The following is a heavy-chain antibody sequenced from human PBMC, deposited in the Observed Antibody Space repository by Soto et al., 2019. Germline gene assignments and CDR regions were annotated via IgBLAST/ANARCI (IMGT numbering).Heavy chain of an antibody. CDR3: ARVMSGYYPYYYYYGMDV. CDR1: GYTFTGYY. V-gene: IGHV1-2*02. J-gene: IGHJ6*02. CDR2: INPNSGGT. Sequence: ASVKVSCKASGYTFTGYYMHWVRQAPGQGLEWMGWINPNSGGTNYARKFQGRVTMTRDTSISTAYMELSRLRSDDTAVYYCARVMSGYYPYYYYYGMDVWGQGTTVTVSS. D-gene: IGHD3-22*01.